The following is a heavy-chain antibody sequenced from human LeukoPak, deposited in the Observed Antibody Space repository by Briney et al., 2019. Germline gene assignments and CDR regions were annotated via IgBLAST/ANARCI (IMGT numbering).Heavy chain of an antibody. Sequence: SVKVPRKSSGRTYRSYVYIWVRQPPGQGVEWIGRITYILRIAKYAQKFQGKVTITADKSSSTAYMELSSLRSEDTAVHYCASAVALPRYVDNWGQETLGTVSS. D-gene: IGHD6-19*01. CDR1: GRTYRSYV. CDR2: ITYILRIA. J-gene: IGHJ4*02. V-gene: IGHV1-69*04. CDR3: ASAVALPRYVDN.